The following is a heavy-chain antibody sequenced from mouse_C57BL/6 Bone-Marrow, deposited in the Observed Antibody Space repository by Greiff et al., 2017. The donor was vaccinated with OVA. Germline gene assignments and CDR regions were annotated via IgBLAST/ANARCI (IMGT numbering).Heavy chain of an antibody. CDR2: IDPTSGGT. CDR3: AREGIYYDYDGGFAY. CDR1: GYTFTSYW. Sequence: QVQLQQPGAELVKPGASVKLSCKASGYTFTSYWMHWVKQRPGRGLEWIGRIDPTSGGTKYNEKFKSKATLTVDKPSSTAYMQLSSLTSEDSAVYYCAREGIYYDYDGGFAYWGQGTLVTVSA. J-gene: IGHJ3*01. D-gene: IGHD2-4*01. V-gene: IGHV1-72*01.